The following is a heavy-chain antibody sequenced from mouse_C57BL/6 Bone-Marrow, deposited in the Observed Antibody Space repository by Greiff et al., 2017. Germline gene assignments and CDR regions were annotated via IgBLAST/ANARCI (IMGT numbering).Heavy chain of an antibody. D-gene: IGHD1-1*01. CDR3: AREVTTVVGRFAY. CDR1: GFTFSSYA. Sequence: EVMLVESGGGLVKPGGSLKLSCAASGFTFSSYAMSWVRQTPEKRLEWVATISDGGSYTYYPDNVKGRFTISRDNAKNNLYLQMRHLKSEDTDMYYCAREVTTVVGRFAYWGQGTLVTVSA. V-gene: IGHV5-4*01. J-gene: IGHJ3*01. CDR2: ISDGGSYT.